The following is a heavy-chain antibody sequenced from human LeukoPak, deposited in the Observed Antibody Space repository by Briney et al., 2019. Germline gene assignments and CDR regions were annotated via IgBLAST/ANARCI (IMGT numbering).Heavy chain of an antibody. Sequence: SETLSLTCTVSGGSISSYYWSWIRQPPGKGLEWIGYIDYSGSTNYNPSLRSRVTLSVDTSKNQFSLKLSSVTAADTAVYYCAMDHCSGRSCQDYFQHWGQGTLVTVSS. J-gene: IGHJ1*01. CDR1: GGSISSYY. D-gene: IGHD2-15*01. CDR3: AMDHCSGRSCQDYFQH. CDR2: IDYSGST. V-gene: IGHV4-59*08.